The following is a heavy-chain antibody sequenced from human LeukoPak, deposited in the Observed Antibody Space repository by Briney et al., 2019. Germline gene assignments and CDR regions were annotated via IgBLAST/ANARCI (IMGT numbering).Heavy chain of an antibody. D-gene: IGHD6-19*01. V-gene: IGHV3-23*01. J-gene: IGHJ4*02. CDR2: ISGSGGST. CDR1: GFTFSNHA. CDR3: ATSSSGWYYLDY. Sequence: GGSLRLSCAASGFTFSNHAMTWVRQAPGKGLEWVSTISGSGGSTSYADSVKGRFTISRDNSKNTLYLQMNSLRVEDTAVYYCATSSSGWYYLDYWGQGTLVTVSS.